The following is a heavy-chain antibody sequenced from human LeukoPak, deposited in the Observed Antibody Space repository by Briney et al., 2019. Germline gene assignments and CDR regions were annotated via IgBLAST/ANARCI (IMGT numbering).Heavy chain of an antibody. D-gene: IGHD6-19*01. CDR2: IYYSGST. CDR3: ARLYSSGPYYYYGMDV. J-gene: IGHJ6*02. V-gene: IGHV4-61*08. CDR1: GGSISSGGYY. Sequence: SETLSLTCTVSGGSISSGGYYWSWIRQPPGKGLEWIGYIYYSGSTNYNPSLKSRVTISVDTSKNQFSLKLSSVTAADTAVYYCARLYSSGPYYYYGMDVWGQGTTVTVSS.